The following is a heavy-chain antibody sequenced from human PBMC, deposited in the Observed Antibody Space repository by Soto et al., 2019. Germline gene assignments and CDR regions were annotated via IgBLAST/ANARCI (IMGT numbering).Heavy chain of an antibody. CDR1: AFTFSTYG. Sequence: QVQLVESGGGVVQPGRSLGLSCAASAFTFSTYGMQWVRQAPGKGLEWVAIIAYDGSNKYYADSVNGRFTITRDNSKNTLYLQMNSLRVEDTAVYCCARQGDSRGIDYWGQGSLVTVSS. CDR2: IAYDGSNK. CDR3: ARQGDSRGIDY. V-gene: IGHV3-30*03. J-gene: IGHJ4*02. D-gene: IGHD3-16*01.